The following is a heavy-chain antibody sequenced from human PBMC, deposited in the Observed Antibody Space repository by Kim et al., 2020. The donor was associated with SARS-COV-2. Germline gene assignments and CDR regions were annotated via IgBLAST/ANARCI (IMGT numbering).Heavy chain of an antibody. D-gene: IGHD5-12*01. CDR2: INHSGST. J-gene: IGHJ6*01. CDR1: GGSFSGYY. CDR3: ARGAVLGDIGYDPYY. Sequence: SETLSLTCAVYGGSFSGYYWSWIRQPPGKGLEWIGEINHSGSTNYNPSLKSLVTISVYTSKNQFSLKLSSVTAAATAVYYCARGAVLGDIGYDPYY. V-gene: IGHV4-34*01.